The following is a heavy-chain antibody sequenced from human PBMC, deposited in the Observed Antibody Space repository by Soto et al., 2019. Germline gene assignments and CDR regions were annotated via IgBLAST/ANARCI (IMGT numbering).Heavy chain of an antibody. CDR1: GYTFTSYY. D-gene: IGHD5-18*01. Sequence: ASVKVSCEASGYTFTSYYMHWVRQAPGQGLEWMGIINPSGGSTSYAQKFQGRVTMTRDTSTSTVYMELSSLRYEDTAVYYCARDAVEMDTVIPGYYFDYWGQGTLVTVSS. CDR3: ARDAVEMDTVIPGYYFDY. CDR2: INPSGGST. V-gene: IGHV1-46*01. J-gene: IGHJ4*02.